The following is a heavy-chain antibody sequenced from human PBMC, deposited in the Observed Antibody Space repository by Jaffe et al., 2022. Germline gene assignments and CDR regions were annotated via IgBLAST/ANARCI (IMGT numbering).Heavy chain of an antibody. D-gene: IGHD6-19*01. V-gene: IGHV6-1*01. CDR2: TYYRSKWYN. J-gene: IGHJ4*02. CDR3: ARDVWAVAGTGEGYYFDY. Sequence: QVQLQQSGPGLVKPSQTLSLTCAISGDSVSSNSAAWNWIRQSPSRGLEWLGRTYYRSKWYNDYAVSVKSRITINPDTSKNQFSLQLNSVTPEDTAVYYCARDVWAVAGTGEGYYFDYWGQGTLVTVSS. CDR1: GDSVSSNSAA.